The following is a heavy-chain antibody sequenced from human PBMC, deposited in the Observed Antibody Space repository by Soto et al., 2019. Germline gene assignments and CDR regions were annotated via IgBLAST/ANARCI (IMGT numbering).Heavy chain of an antibody. V-gene: IGHV3-23*01. CDR1: GFTFSNYA. CDR2: ITGSGDYT. J-gene: IGHJ5*02. D-gene: IGHD1-26*01. CDR3: AKNQGVELVPLATVDWFDP. Sequence: PGGSLRLSCAASGFTFSNYAMSWVRQAPGKGLEWVSSITGSGDYTYYADSVKGRFTISRDNSKSTVYLELNNLSAEDTAVYHCAKNQGVELVPLATVDWFDPWGQGSVVTVSS.